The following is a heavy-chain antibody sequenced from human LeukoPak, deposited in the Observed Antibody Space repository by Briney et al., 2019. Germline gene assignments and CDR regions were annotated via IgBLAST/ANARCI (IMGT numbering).Heavy chain of an antibody. CDR1: GGSFSGYY. V-gene: IGHV4-34*01. D-gene: IGHD6-13*01. CDR3: ASDRSSWNPGAPS. J-gene: IGHJ5*02. Sequence: SETLSLTCAVYGGSFSGYYWSWIRQPPGKGLEWIGNLYYSGSTYYYPSFKSRVTISVDTSKNQFSLKLSSVTAADTAVYYCASDRSSWNPGAPSWGQGTLVTVSS. CDR2: LYYSGST.